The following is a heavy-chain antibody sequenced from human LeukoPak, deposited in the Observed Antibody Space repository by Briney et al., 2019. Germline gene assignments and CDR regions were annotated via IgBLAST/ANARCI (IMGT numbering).Heavy chain of an antibody. D-gene: IGHD2-2*01. V-gene: IGHV1-2*02. CDR3: ARDFFVVVPAAPLYYFDY. J-gene: IGHJ4*02. CDR2: INPNSGGT. CDR1: GYTFTGYY. Sequence: GASVKVSCKASGYTFTGYYMHWVRQAPGQGLEWMGWINPNSGGTNYAQKFQGRVTMTRDTSISTAYMELSRLRSDDTAVYCCARDFFVVVPAAPLYYFDYWGQGTLVTVSS.